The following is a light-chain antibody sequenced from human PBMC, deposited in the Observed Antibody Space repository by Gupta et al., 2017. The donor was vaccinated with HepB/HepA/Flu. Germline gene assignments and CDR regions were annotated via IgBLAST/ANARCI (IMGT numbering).Light chain of an antibody. CDR3: QHENSSPLT. V-gene: IGKV3-20*01. CDR1: QSVGC. CDR2: GTS. Sequence: IVLTQSPGTLSFSRGEKATVSCRDSQSVGCLVWYQQKPGEAPTLLIYGTSSRASGFPYRFSGSGSGTDFALPISRLEHEDFAVYYCQHENSSPLTFGQGTKVEIE. J-gene: IGKJ1*01.